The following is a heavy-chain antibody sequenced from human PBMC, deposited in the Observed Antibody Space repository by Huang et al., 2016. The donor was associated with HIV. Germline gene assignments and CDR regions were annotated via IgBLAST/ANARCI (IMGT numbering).Heavy chain of an antibody. V-gene: IGHV3-74*01. J-gene: IGHJ4*02. CDR1: GFTFSSYW. CDR2: IYSDGISS. CDR3: VRDPRIQSWLNYFDY. Sequence: EVQLVESGGGLVQPGGSLRLSCAASGFTFSSYWMHWVRQAPGKGLVWVSRIYSDGISSGYADSVKGRFTISRDNAKNTLYLQMNSLRAEDTAVYYCVRDPRIQSWLNYFDYWGQGTLVSVSS. D-gene: IGHD3-22*01.